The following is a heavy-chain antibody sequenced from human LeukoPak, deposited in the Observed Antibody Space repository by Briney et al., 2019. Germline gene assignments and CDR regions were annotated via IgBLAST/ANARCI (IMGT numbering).Heavy chain of an antibody. CDR1: GFTFRNYA. CDR2: ISGSGGST. Sequence: GGSLRLSCAASGFTFRNYAMSWVRQAPGKGLEWVSVISGSGGSTHYADSVKGRFTISRDNSKNTLYLQMNSLRAEDTAVYYCAKDYEATGTEPFDYWGQGTLVTVSS. J-gene: IGHJ4*02. D-gene: IGHD5-12*01. CDR3: AKDYEATGTEPFDY. V-gene: IGHV3-23*01.